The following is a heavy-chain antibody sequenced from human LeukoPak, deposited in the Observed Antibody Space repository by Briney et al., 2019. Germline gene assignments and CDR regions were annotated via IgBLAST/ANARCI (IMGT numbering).Heavy chain of an antibody. Sequence: GGSLRLSCAASGFTFSSYWMSWVRQAPGKGLEWVAVISYDGSNKYYADSVKGRFTISRDNSKNTLYLQMNSLRAEDTAVYYCARVSDDSGYPFTLDYWGQGTLVTVSS. J-gene: IGHJ4*02. D-gene: IGHD5-12*01. CDR3: ARVSDDSGYPFTLDY. V-gene: IGHV3-30*03. CDR1: GFTFSSYW. CDR2: ISYDGSNK.